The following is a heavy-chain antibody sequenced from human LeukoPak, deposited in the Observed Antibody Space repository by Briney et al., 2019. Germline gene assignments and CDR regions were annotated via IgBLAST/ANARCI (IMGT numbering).Heavy chain of an antibody. J-gene: IGHJ4*02. CDR2: IIPILGIA. CDR1: GGTFSSYA. Sequence: ASVKVSCKASGGTFSSYAIIWVRQAPGQGLEWMGRIIPILGIANYAQKFQGRVTITADKSTSTAYMELSSLRSEDTAVYYCASPSGYSPLFGYWGQGTLVTVSS. V-gene: IGHV1-69*04. CDR3: ASPSGYSPLFGY. D-gene: IGHD3-22*01.